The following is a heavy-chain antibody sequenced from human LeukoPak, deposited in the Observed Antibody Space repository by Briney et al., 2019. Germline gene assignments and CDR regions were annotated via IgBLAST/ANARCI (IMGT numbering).Heavy chain of an antibody. J-gene: IGHJ4*02. D-gene: IGHD2-2*02. CDR3: ARDPVGYCSSTSCYRGGYYFDY. CDR1: GFTVSSYS. Sequence: GGSLRLSCAASGFTVSSYSMNWVRQAPGKGREWVSSIISSSSYIYYADSVKGRFTISRDNAKNSLYLQMNSLRAEDTAVYYCARDPVGYCSSTSCYRGGYYFDYWGQGTLVTVSS. CDR2: IISSSSYI. V-gene: IGHV3-21*01.